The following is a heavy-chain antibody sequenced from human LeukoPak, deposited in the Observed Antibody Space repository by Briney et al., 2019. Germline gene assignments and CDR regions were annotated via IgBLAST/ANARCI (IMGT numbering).Heavy chain of an antibody. CDR2: ISSNGGSK. D-gene: IGHD5-12*01. Sequence: GGPLRLSCAVSGLTFSDYSMAWVRQAPGKGLEYVSSISSNGGSKYYADSVKGRFTISRDNSKNTLFLQMSSLRTEDTAVYYCASPYSGYDYNFDHWGQGTLVTVSS. J-gene: IGHJ4*02. CDR1: GLTFSDYS. CDR3: ASPYSGYDYNFDH. V-gene: IGHV3-64D*06.